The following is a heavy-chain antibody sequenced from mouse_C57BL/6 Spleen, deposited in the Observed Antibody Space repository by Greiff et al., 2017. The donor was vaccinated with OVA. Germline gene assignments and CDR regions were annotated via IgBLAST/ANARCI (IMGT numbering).Heavy chain of an antibody. CDR1: GFTFSDYG. J-gene: IGHJ2*01. Sequence: EVKLMESGGGLVQPGGSLKLSCAASGFTFSDYGMAWVRQAPRKGPEWVAFISNLAYSIYYADTVTGRFTISRENAKNTLYLEMSSLRSEDTAMNYGARHTDSYYFDDWGQGTTLTVSS. CDR2: ISNLAYSI. CDR3: ARHTDSYYFDD. V-gene: IGHV5-15*01.